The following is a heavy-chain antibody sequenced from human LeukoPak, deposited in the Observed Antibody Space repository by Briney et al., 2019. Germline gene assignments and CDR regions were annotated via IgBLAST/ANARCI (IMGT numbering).Heavy chain of an antibody. Sequence: GGSLRLSCAASGFTFSSYAMSWVRQGPGKGLEWVAATSSSDPGTYHADSVRGRFTISRDNSKNTLYLQMNRLRVEDAAVYYCARAPVTSCRGAFCYPFDYWGQGTLVTVSS. J-gene: IGHJ4*02. CDR1: GFTFSSYA. CDR3: ARAPVTSCRGAFCYPFDY. D-gene: IGHD2-15*01. CDR2: TSSSDPGT. V-gene: IGHV3-23*01.